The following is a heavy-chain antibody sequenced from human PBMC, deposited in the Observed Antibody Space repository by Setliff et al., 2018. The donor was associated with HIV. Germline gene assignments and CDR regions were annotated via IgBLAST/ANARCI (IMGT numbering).Heavy chain of an antibody. CDR3: VRDVKTYDI. CDR1: GFTFTTYW. Sequence: PWGSLRLSCAASGFTFTTYWMGWVRQAPGKGLEWVANIKQDGSERKYVDSVKGRFSISRDNAKNSMYLQMNSLRAEDTAIYYCVRDVKTYDIWGQGTMVTVSS. J-gene: IGHJ3*02. CDR2: IKQDGSER. V-gene: IGHV3-7*05.